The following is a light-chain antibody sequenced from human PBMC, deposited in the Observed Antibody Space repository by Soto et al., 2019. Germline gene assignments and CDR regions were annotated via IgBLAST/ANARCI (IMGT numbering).Light chain of an antibody. J-gene: IGLJ2*01. CDR2: EVF. CDR1: SSDIGAYDY. CDR3: CSYTTTSTLV. V-gene: IGLV2-14*03. Sequence: QSALTQPASVSGSPGQSITISCTGTSSDIGAYDYVSWYQQHPGKAPKLMIYEVFRRPSGISDRFSGSKSGNTASLTISGLQGEDEADYYCCSYTTTSTLVFGGGTKVTVL.